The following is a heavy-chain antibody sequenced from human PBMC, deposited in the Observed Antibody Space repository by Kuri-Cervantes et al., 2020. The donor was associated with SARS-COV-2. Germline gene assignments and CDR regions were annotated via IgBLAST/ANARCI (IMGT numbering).Heavy chain of an antibody. CDR1: RFTFDDYT. J-gene: IGHJ6*02. CDR2: IASDGGGK. D-gene: IGHD5-24*01. V-gene: IGHV3-43*01. Sequence: LSLTCAASRFTFDDYTFHWVRQGPGKGLEWVALIASDGGGKFYADSVKGRFTFSRDNSKNSLYLQMNSLRTEDTAFYYCVKGVQFYYYGMDVWGQGTPVTVSS. CDR3: VKGVQFYYYGMDV.